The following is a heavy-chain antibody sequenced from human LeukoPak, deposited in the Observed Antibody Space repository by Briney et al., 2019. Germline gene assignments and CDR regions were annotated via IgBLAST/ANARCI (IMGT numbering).Heavy chain of an antibody. D-gene: IGHD5-24*01. J-gene: IGHJ4*02. V-gene: IGHV3-74*01. CDR1: GFTLSGYW. CDR2: IGPDGSDT. Sequence: GGSLRLSCSASGFTLSGYWMHWVRQTPGKGLVWVSRIGPDGSDTSCADFVKGRFTISRDNAKNTLYLQMNSLRVEDTAVYYCARDFTDSYNDFDSWGQGTLVTVSS. CDR3: ARDFTDSYNDFDS.